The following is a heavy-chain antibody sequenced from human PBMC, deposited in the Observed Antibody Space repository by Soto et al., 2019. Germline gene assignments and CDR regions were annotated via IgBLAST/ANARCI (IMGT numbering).Heavy chain of an antibody. CDR3: ATELIYKYGMDV. CDR1: GFTVSGNY. V-gene: IGHV3-53*01. Sequence: EVQLVESGGGLVQPGGSLRLSCAASGFTVSGNYVTWVRQAPGKGLEWVSVIYTDDNIYYADSVTGRFTISRDNSKNTFYLQMNRLRVEDTAVYYCATELIYKYGMDVWGQGTTVTVSS. J-gene: IGHJ6*02. CDR2: IYTDDNI. D-gene: IGHD1-1*01.